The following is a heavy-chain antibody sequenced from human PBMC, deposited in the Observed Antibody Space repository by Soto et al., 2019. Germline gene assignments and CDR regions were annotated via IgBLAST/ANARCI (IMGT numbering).Heavy chain of an antibody. D-gene: IGHD5-12*01. J-gene: IGHJ4*02. Sequence: ASVKVSCKASGYTFTSYGISWVRQAPGQGLEWMGWISANNGNTNYPQKLQGRVTMTTDTSTSTAYMELRSLRSDDTAVYYCARHGYSGYEFDYWAREPWSPSPQ. CDR1: GYTFTSYG. V-gene: IGHV1-18*01. CDR2: ISANNGNT. CDR3: ARHGYSGYEFDY.